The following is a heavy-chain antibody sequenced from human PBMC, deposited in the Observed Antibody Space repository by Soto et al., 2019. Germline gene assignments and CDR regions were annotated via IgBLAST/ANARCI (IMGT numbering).Heavy chain of an antibody. CDR2: ISYDGSNK. J-gene: IGHJ3*02. Sequence: GGSLRLSCAASGFTFSSYAMHWVRQAPGKGLEWVAVISYDGSNKYYADSVKGRFTISRDNSKNTLYLQMNSLRAEDTAVYYCARSTTMAGAFDIWGQGTMVTVSS. V-gene: IGHV3-30-3*01. CDR3: ARSTTMAGAFDI. CDR1: GFTFSSYA. D-gene: IGHD3-10*01.